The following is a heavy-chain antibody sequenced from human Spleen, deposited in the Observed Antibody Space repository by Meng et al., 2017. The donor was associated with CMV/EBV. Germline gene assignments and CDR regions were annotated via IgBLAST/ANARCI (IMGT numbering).Heavy chain of an antibody. CDR3: ARDPGRQGVDY. J-gene: IGHJ4*02. CDR1: GFIFTDFY. CDR2: ITNSGRTM. V-gene: IGHV3-11*04. Sequence: GESLKISCAASGFIFTDFYMSWIRQAPGKGLEWVSCITNSGRTMYYADSVKGRFTISRDNAKNSVYPEINSLRAEDTAVYYCARDPGRQGVDYWGQGTLVTVSS.